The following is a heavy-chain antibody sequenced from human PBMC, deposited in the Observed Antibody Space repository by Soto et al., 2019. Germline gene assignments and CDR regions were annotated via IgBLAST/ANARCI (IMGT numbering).Heavy chain of an antibody. CDR1: GFTFRSYF. J-gene: IGHJ4*02. V-gene: IGHV3-11*01. CDR2: IGSTGGTI. D-gene: IGHD4-17*01. CDR3: ARDGGEYYLDV. Sequence: GGSLRLSCEASGFTFRSYFMNWVRQTPGKGLQWVAHIGSTGGTIYYADSVRGRFAVSRDNAKNSLYLQLNSLRVDDTAIYYCARDGGEYYLDVWGQGTAVTVSS.